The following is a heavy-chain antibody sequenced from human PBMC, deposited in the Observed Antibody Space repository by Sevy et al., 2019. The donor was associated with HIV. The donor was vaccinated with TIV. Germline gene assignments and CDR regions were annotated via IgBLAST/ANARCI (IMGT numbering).Heavy chain of an antibody. CDR1: GFTFSSYS. V-gene: IGHV3-48*02. D-gene: IGHD6-19*01. CDR2: ISSSSTI. J-gene: IGHJ6*02. Sequence: GGSLRLSCAASGFTFSSYSMNWVRQAPGKGLEWVSNISSSSTIYYADSVKGRFTISRDNAKNSLYLQMNSLRDEDTAVYYCARDRVIAVAGTYGMDVWGQGTTVTVSS. CDR3: ARDRVIAVAGTYGMDV.